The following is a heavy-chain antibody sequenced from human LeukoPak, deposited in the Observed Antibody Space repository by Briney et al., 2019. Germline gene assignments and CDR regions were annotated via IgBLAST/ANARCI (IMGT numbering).Heavy chain of an antibody. Sequence: PGGSLRLSCAASGFTFSSYAMSWVRQAPGKGLEWVSGISGGGGSTYYADSVKGRFTISRDNSKNTLYLQMNSLRAEDTAVYYCAKDLRLTTVTTFDYWGQGTLVTVSS. CDR3: AKDLRLTTVTTFDY. V-gene: IGHV3-23*01. D-gene: IGHD4-17*01. J-gene: IGHJ4*02. CDR1: GFTFSSYA. CDR2: ISGGGGST.